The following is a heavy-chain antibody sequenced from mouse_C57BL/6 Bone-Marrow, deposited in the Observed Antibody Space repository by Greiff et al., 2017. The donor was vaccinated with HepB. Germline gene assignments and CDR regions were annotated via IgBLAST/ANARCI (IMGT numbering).Heavy chain of an antibody. J-gene: IGHJ4*01. CDR1: GYTFTDYY. V-gene: IGHV1-19*01. CDR3: ARKTTVVATRSAMDY. Sequence: VQLQQSGPVLVKPGASVKMSCKASGYTFTDYYMNWVKQSHGKSLEWIGVINPYNGGTSYNQKFKGKATLTVDKSSSTAYMELNSLTSEDSAVYYCARKTTVVATRSAMDYWGQGTSVTVSS. D-gene: IGHD1-1*01. CDR2: INPYNGGT.